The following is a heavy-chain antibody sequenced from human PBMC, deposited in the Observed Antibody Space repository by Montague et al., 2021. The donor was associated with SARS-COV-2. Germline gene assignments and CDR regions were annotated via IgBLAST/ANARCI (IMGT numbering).Heavy chain of an antibody. CDR2: IDHSGNT. CDR3: ARAQTVLVWIWYGMDV. V-gene: IGHV4-34*01. CDR1: GGSFSTYY. D-gene: IGHD3-3*01. Sequence: SETLSLTCAVYGGSFSTYYWSWIRQPPGKGLEWIGNIDHSGNTNYNPSXXSRVSISVETSSSQFSLYLTSVTAADAAVYYCARAQTVLVWIWYGMDVWGPGTAVTVSS. J-gene: IGHJ6*02.